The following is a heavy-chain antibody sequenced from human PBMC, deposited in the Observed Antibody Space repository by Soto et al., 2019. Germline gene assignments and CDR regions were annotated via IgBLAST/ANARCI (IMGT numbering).Heavy chain of an antibody. CDR3: ARKGTYDFWSGYRTGFYP. Sequence: EVQLVQSGAEVKKPGESLKISCKGSGYSFTSYWIGWVRQMPGKGLEWMGIIYPGDSDTRYSPSFQGQVTISADKSISTAYLQWSSLKASDTAMYYCARKGTYDFWSGYRTGFYPWGQGTLVTVSS. V-gene: IGHV5-51*03. CDR1: GYSFTSYW. J-gene: IGHJ5*02. CDR2: IYPGDSDT. D-gene: IGHD3-3*01.